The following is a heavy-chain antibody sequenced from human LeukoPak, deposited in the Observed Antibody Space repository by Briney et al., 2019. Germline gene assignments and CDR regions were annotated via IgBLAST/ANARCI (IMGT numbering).Heavy chain of an antibody. Sequence: GGSLRLSCAASRFSFSAYAMNWVRQAPGKGLEWVSSITGSGDSTYIADSVKGRFTIYRDNSKNTMYMQMNNLRAEDTAVYYCARDAPRYSNYGDNWFDPWGQGTLVTVSS. CDR2: ITGSGDST. J-gene: IGHJ5*02. V-gene: IGHV3-23*01. CDR1: RFSFSAYA. D-gene: IGHD4-11*01. CDR3: ARDAPRYSNYGDNWFDP.